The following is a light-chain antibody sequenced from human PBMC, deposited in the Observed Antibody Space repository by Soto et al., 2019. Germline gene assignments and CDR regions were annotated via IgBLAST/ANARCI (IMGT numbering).Light chain of an antibody. CDR1: SSNIGAGYD. J-gene: IGLJ2*01. CDR2: DNT. Sequence: QSVLTQPPSVSGAPGQRVTISCTGSSSNIGAGYDVHWYQQLPGTAPKLLIYDNTIRPSGVPDRFSGSKSGTSASLAITGLQAEDAADYYCQSYDSSLSGWVFGGGTKLTVL. CDR3: QSYDSSLSGWV. V-gene: IGLV1-40*01.